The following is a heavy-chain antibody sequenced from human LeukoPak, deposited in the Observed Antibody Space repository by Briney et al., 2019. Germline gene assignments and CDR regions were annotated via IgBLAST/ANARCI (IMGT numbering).Heavy chain of an antibody. D-gene: IGHD2-2*01. Sequence: GKPLHISSMSSGYSFTSNWIGWVSQMPGKARQWMGIINPGDSDTRYSPSFQGQVTISADKSTSTAYLQCSSLKPPDTAMYYCASQYGGYCSSTSCYNTNDAFDIGAQGTMVTVSS. CDR1: GYSFTSNW. V-gene: IGHV5-51*01. CDR2: INPGDSDT. J-gene: IGHJ3*02. CDR3: ASQYGGYCSSTSCYNTNDAFDI.